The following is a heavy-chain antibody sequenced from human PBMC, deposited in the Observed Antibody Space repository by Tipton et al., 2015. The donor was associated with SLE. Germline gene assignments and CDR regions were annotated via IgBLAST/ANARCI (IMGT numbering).Heavy chain of an antibody. V-gene: IGHV4-39*07. CDR3: ASPCHYYYSGGGGREFEY. CDR1: GGSISNNNYY. J-gene: IGHJ4*02. D-gene: IGHD3-22*01. Sequence: LRLSCNVSGGSISNNNYYWGWIRQPPGKGLEWIGSIYYTGSTYYNPSLKSRVTISVDTSKNQFSLKLSSVTAADTAVYYCASPCHYYYSGGGGREFEYWGQGSLVTVSS. CDR2: IYYTGST.